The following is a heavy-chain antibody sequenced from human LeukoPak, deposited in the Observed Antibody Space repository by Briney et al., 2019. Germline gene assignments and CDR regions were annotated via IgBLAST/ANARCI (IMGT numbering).Heavy chain of an antibody. CDR2: ISYDGSNK. V-gene: IGHV3-30-3*01. D-gene: IGHD6-6*01. CDR1: GFTFSSYA. CDR3: ARDRGSSSDYFDY. J-gene: IGHJ4*02. Sequence: GGSLRLSCAAPGFTFSSYAMHWVRQAPGKGLEWVAVISYDGSNKYYADSVKGRFTISRDNSKNTLYLQMNSLRAEDTAVYYCARDRGSSSDYFDYWGQGTLVTVSS.